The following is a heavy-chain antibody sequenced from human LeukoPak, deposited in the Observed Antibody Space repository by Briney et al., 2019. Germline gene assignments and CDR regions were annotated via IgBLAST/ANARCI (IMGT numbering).Heavy chain of an antibody. V-gene: IGHV3-23*01. CDR2: ISGSGAKT. D-gene: IGHD6-13*01. CDR1: GFTFRSYA. Sequence: GGSPRLSCEASGFTFRSYAMTWVRQAPGKGLEWVSAISGSGAKTYYADSVKGRFTISRDNSRNTLYLQMNSLRVEDTAVYYCARRIAAAGPTQPFDYWGQGTLVTVSS. J-gene: IGHJ4*02. CDR3: ARRIAAAGPTQPFDY.